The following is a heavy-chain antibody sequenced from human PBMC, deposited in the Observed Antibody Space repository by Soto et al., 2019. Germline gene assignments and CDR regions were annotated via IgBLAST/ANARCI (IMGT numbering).Heavy chain of an antibody. CDR1: GGSISSYY. J-gene: IGHJ4*02. CDR2: IYYSGST. D-gene: IGHD5-12*01. Sequence: SETLSLTCTVSGGSISSYYWSWIRQPPGKGLEWIGYIYYSGSTNYNPSLKSRVTISVDTSKNQFSLKLSSVTAADTAVYYCARSSGYDNLSIDYWGQGTLVTVPS. CDR3: ARSSGYDNLSIDY. V-gene: IGHV4-59*01.